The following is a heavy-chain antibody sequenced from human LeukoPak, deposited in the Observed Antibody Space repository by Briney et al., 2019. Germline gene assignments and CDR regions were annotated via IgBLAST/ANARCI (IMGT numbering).Heavy chain of an antibody. J-gene: IGHJ4*02. V-gene: IGHV4-34*01. Sequence: PSETLSLTCAVYGGSFSGYYWSWIRQPPGKGLEWIGEINHSGSTNYNPSLKSRVTISVDTSKNQFSLKLSSVTAADTAVYYCARRPTMVRGVYYFDYWGQGTLVTVSS. CDR3: ARRPTMVRGVYYFDY. D-gene: IGHD3-10*01. CDR1: GGSFSGYY. CDR2: INHSGST.